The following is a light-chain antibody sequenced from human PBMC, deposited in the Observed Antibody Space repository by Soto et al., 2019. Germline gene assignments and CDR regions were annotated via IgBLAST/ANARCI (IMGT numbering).Light chain of an antibody. V-gene: IGLV1-40*01. Sequence: QSALTQPPSVSGAPGQRITIACTGSSSNIGAGYDVHWYRQLPGTVTKVLIYGNTNRPSGVPDRFSGSKSGTSASLAITGLQAEDEADYYCQSYDSSLSAWVFGGGTKVTVL. J-gene: IGLJ3*02. CDR3: QSYDSSLSAWV. CDR2: GNT. CDR1: SSNIGAGYD.